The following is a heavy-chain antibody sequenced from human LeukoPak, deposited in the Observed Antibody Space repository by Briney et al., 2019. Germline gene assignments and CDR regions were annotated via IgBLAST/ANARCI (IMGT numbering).Heavy chain of an antibody. CDR2: IIPIFGTA. CDR3: ARDSPYDYGDYGYYYYYMDV. J-gene: IGHJ6*03. CDR1: GGTFSSYA. Sequence: SVKVSCKASGGTFSSYAISWVRQAPGQGLEWMGGIIPIFGTANYAQKFQGRVTITADKSTSTAYMELSSLRSEDTAVYYCARDSPYDYGDYGYYYYYMDVWGKGTTVTVSS. D-gene: IGHD4-17*01. V-gene: IGHV1-69*06.